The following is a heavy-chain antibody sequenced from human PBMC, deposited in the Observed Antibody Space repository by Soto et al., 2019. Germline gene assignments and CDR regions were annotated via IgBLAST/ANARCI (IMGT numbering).Heavy chain of an antibody. Sequence: QVQLVQSGAEVKEPGASVRVSCKASGYTFTSYGFSWVRQAPGQGLEWVAWIGTYNGDTNSAEKFQGRVTLTTDTSTSTAYMELRSLRSDDTAVYYCARDFRDSCRGTTCIYFDYWGQGTLVTVSS. CDR3: ARDFRDSCRGTTCIYFDY. J-gene: IGHJ4*02. V-gene: IGHV1-18*01. D-gene: IGHD2-2*01. CDR1: GYTFTSYG. CDR2: IGTYNGDT.